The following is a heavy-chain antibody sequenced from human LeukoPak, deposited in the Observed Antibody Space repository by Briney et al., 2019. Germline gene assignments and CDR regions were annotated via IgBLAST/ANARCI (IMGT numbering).Heavy chain of an antibody. CDR3: ARPASSSGWYGAGSYFDY. CDR1: GYSISSGYY. Sequence: PSETLSLTCAVSGYSISSGYYWGWIRQPPGKGLEWIGSIYHSGSTYYNPPLKSRVTISADTSKNQFSLKLSSVTAADTAVYYCARPASSSGWYGAGSYFDYWGQGTLVTVSS. D-gene: IGHD6-19*01. CDR2: IYHSGST. J-gene: IGHJ4*02. V-gene: IGHV4-38-2*01.